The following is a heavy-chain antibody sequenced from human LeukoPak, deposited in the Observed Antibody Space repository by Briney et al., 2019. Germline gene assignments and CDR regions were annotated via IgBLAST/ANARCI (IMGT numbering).Heavy chain of an antibody. V-gene: IGHV3-9*01. CDR3: ARDQGIAEGLDAFDI. J-gene: IGHJ3*02. CDR1: GFTFNDYA. Sequence: GRSLRLSCAASGFTFNDYAMHWVRQAPGKGLEWVSGISWNSGSINYADSVKGRFTISRDNAKNSLYLQMNSLRAEDTAVYYCARDQGIAEGLDAFDIWGQGTMVTVSS. CDR2: ISWNSGSI. D-gene: IGHD6-13*01.